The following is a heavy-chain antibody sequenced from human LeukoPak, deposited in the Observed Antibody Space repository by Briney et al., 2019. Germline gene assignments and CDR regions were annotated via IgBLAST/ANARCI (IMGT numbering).Heavy chain of an antibody. CDR1: GYTLTELS. V-gene: IGHV1-24*01. CDR3: ATTTAEYYYDSSGLKH. Sequence: ASVNVSCKVSGYTLTELSMHWVRQAPGKGREGMGGFDPEDGETIHAQKFQGRVTMTEDTSTDAVYMELSSLRAEDTGVYYCATTTAEYYYDSSGLKHWGQGTLVTVSS. D-gene: IGHD3-22*01. J-gene: IGHJ4*02. CDR2: FDPEDGET.